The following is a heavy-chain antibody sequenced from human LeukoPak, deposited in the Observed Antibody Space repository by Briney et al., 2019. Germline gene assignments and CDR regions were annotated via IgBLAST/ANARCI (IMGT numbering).Heavy chain of an antibody. CDR2: INPNSGGT. CDR3: ASPAYCSSTSCPFDY. D-gene: IGHD2-2*01. V-gene: IGHV1-2*02. CDR1: GYTFTGYY. Sequence: ASVTLSFKASGYTFTGYYMHWVRQAPGQGLEWMGWINPNSGGTNYAQKFQGRVTMTRDTSISTAYMELSRLRSDDTAVYYCASPAYCSSTSCPFDYWGEGTLVTVSS. J-gene: IGHJ4*02.